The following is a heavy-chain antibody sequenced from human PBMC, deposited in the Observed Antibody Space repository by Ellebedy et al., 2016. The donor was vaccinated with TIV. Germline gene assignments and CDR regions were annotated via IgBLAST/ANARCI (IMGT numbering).Heavy chain of an antibody. CDR2: INHSGST. V-gene: IGHV4-34*01. J-gene: IGHJ6*02. Sequence: MPSETLSLTCAVYGGSFSGYYWSWIRQPPGKGLEWIGEINHSGSTNYNPSLKSRVTVSVDTSKNQLSLKLSSVTAADTAVYYCARQTYYYGSGSYPHYYYGMDVWGQGTTVTVSS. CDR3: ARQTYYYGSGSYPHYYYGMDV. D-gene: IGHD3-10*01. CDR1: GGSFSGYY.